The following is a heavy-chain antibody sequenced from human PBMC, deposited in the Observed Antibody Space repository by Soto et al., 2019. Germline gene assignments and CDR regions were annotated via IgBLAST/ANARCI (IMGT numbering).Heavy chain of an antibody. V-gene: IGHV1-8*01. CDR1: GYTFTTDD. CDR2: MKPSTGDS. CDR3: ARGGPAAGFDL. D-gene: IGHD2-2*01. J-gene: IGHJ4*02. Sequence: DSVKVSCKASGYTFTTDDIDWVRQASGQGLEWMGWMKPSTGDSGYAQDFQGRITMTRDTATSTAYMELSSLRSEDTAVYYCARGGPAAGFDLGGQGTLVPVSS.